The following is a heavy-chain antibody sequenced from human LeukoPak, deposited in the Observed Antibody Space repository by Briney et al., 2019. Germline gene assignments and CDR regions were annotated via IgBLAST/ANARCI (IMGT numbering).Heavy chain of an antibody. D-gene: IGHD6-19*01. Sequence: PGGSLRLSCAASGFTFSNYGMHWVRQAPGKGLEWVAVISYDGSNKYYADSVKGRFTISRDNSKNTLYLQMNSLRAEDTAVYYCARDKQWPRSYYYYYYGMDVWGKGTTVTVSS. V-gene: IGHV3-30*03. J-gene: IGHJ6*04. CDR2: ISYDGSNK. CDR1: GFTFSNYG. CDR3: ARDKQWPRSYYYYYYGMDV.